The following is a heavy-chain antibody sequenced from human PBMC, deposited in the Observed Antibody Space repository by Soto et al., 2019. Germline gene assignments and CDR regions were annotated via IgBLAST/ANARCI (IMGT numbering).Heavy chain of an antibody. D-gene: IGHD7-27*01. CDR1: GYSFTNYY. Sequence: LKISCEGSGYSFTNYYIAWVRQMPGKGLEWMGIIYPRDSKIRHSPSLQGQVTFSADKSLSTAYLQWSSLKASDTAKYYCARHLGTEDYYYGMDVWGQGTTVTVSS. CDR3: ARHLGTEDYYYGMDV. V-gene: IGHV5-51*01. J-gene: IGHJ6*02. CDR2: IYPRDSKI.